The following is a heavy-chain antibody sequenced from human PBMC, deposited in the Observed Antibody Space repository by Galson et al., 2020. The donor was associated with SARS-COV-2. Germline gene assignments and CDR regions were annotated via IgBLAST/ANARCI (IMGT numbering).Heavy chain of an antibody. J-gene: IGHJ4*02. CDR3: ARGIRPQTYCFDY. CDR2: FNPSGDIT. V-gene: IGHV1-46*03. D-gene: IGHD5-18*01. Sequence: ASVKVSCKASGYTLANYYMLWVRQVPGQGLEWMGIFNPSGDITTYAQKFQDRVTVTRDTSTSTVYMELTSLKSEDTAVYYCARGIRPQTYCFDYWGQGTLVTVSS. CDR1: GYTLANYY.